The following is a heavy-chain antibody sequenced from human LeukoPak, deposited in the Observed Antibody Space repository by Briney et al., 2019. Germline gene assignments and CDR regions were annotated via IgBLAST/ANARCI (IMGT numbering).Heavy chain of an antibody. CDR2: IKQDGSEK. CDR3: ARDQGVFMVRGLVDY. V-gene: IGHV3-7*01. Sequence: PGGSLRLSCAASGFTFSSCWMSWVRQAPGKGLEWVANIKQDGSEKYYVDSVKGRFTISRDNAKNSLYLQMNSLRAEDTAVYYCARDQGVFMVRGLVDYWGQGTLVTVSS. J-gene: IGHJ4*02. CDR1: GFTFSSCW. D-gene: IGHD3-10*01.